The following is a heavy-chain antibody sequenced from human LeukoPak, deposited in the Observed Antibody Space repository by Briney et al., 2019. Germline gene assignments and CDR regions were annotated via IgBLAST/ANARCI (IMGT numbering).Heavy chain of an antibody. CDR3: ARFSSGWYGDY. CDR2: LSMRGTT. CDR1: GASIRSSF. J-gene: IGHJ4*02. Sequence: SETLSLTCTVSGASIRSSFWNWIRQPPGRGLEWIGYLSMRGTTNYNPSLKSRVTISVDTSKNQFSLKLSSVTAADTAVYYCARFSSGWYGDYWGQGTLVTVSS. D-gene: IGHD6-19*01. V-gene: IGHV4-59*01.